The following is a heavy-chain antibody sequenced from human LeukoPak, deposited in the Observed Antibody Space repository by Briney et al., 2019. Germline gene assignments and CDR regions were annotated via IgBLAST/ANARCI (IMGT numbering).Heavy chain of an antibody. CDR1: GGTFSSYA. CDR2: IIPIFGTA. CDR3: AREIGGYRRAFDI. Sequence: SVKVSCKASGGTFSSYAISWVRQAPGQGLEWMGGIIPIFGTANYAQKFQGRVTITADESTSTAYMELSSLRSEDTAVYYCAREIGGYRRAFDIWGQGTMVTVSS. J-gene: IGHJ3*02. V-gene: IGHV1-69*01. D-gene: IGHD5-18*01.